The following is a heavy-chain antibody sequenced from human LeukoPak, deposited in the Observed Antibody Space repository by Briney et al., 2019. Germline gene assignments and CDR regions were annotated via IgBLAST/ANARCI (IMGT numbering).Heavy chain of an antibody. V-gene: IGHV4-59*08. J-gene: IGHJ4*02. CDR1: GSSFSAYY. D-gene: IGHD5-18*01. CDR3: ARGRYSYGSLFDY. CDR2: IYYGGST. Sequence: PSETLSLTCTVHGSSFSAYYWSWIRQPPGKGLEWIGYIYYGGSTNYNPSPKSRVTISVDTSKNQFSLKLSSVTAADTAVYYCARGRYSYGSLFDYWGQGTLVTVSS.